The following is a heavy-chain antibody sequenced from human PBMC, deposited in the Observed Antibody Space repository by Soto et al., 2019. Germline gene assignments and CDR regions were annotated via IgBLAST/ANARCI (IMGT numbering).Heavy chain of an antibody. CDR3: AREKGRPYYYGSGKSPVDY. D-gene: IGHD3-10*01. V-gene: IGHV6-1*01. CDR1: GDSVSSNSAA. Sequence: PSQTLSLTCAISGDSVSSNSAAWNWIRQSPSRGLEWLGRTYYRSKWYNDYAVSVKSRITINPDTSKNQFSLQLNSVTPEDTAVYYCAREKGRPYYYGSGKSPVDYWGQGTLVTVSS. CDR2: TYYRSKWYN. J-gene: IGHJ4*02.